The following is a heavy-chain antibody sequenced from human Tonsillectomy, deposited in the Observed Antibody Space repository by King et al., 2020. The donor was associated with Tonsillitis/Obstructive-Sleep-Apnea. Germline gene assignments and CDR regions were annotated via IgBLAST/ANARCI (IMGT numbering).Heavy chain of an antibody. D-gene: IGHD3-3*01. CDR3: AKDWGLILRYLEG. V-gene: IGHV3-23*04. J-gene: IGHJ4*02. CDR1: GFRFSSYA. CDR2: IRGSGDST. Sequence: EVQLVESGGGLVQPGGSLRLSCAASGFRFSSYALSWVRQAPGKGREWVSGIRGSGDSTSYGDSVKVRFTISRDTSKNKLSLQMNSLRAEDTAVYYCAKDWGLILRYLEGWGQGTLVTVSS.